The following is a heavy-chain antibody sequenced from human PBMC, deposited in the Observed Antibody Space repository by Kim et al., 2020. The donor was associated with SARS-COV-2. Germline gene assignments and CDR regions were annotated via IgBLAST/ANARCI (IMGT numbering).Heavy chain of an antibody. J-gene: IGHJ4*02. V-gene: IGHV4-39*07. D-gene: IGHD3-10*01. Sequence: YNPSLMSRVTISVDTSKNQFSLRLSSVPAADTAVYYWARHAYGSGSYYSNWGQGTLVTVSS. CDR3: ARHAYGSGSYYSN.